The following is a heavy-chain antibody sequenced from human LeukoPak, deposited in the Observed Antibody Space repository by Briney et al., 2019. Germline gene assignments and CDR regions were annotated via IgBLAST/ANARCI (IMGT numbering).Heavy chain of an antibody. V-gene: IGHV4-34*01. CDR3: ARGRTYYYDSSGYYGRIYYFDY. CDR2: INHSGST. J-gene: IGHJ4*02. CDR1: GGSFSGYY. D-gene: IGHD3-22*01. Sequence: SETLSLTCAVYGGSFSGYYWSWIRQPPGKGLEWIGEINHSGSTNYNPSLKSRVTISVDTSKNQFSLKLSSVTAADTAVYYCARGRTYYYDSSGYYGRIYYFDYWGQGTLVTVSS.